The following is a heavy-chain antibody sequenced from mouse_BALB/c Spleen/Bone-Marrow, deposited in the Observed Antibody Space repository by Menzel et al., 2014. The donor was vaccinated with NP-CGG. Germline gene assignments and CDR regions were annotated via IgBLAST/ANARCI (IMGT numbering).Heavy chain of an antibody. Sequence: VKLMESGPGLVQPSQRLSITCTVSGFSLTSYGVHWVRQSPGKGLEWLGVIWSGGSTDYNAAFISRLSISKDNSKSQVFFKMNSLQANDTAIYYCAGITTALAYWGQGTLVTVSA. CDR1: GFSLTSYG. CDR3: AGITTALAY. CDR2: IWSGGST. V-gene: IGHV2-2*02. D-gene: IGHD1-2*01. J-gene: IGHJ3*01.